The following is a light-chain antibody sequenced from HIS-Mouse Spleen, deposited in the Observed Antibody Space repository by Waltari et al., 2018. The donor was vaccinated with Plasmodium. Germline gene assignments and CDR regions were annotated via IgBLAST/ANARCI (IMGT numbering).Light chain of an antibody. V-gene: IGKV1-8*01. CDR3: QQYYSYPYT. Sequence: AILMTQSPSSFSASTGDRVTFTCRASQGISSYLAWYQQKPGKAPKLLIYAASTLQSGVPSRFSGSGAGTDFTLTISCLQSEDFATYYCQQYYSYPYTFGQGTKLEIK. J-gene: IGKJ2*01. CDR2: AAS. CDR1: QGISSY.